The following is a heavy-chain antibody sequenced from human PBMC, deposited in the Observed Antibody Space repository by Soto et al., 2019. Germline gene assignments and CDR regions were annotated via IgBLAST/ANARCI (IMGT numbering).Heavy chain of an antibody. Sequence: RGESLKISCKGSGYSFTSYWIGWVRQMPGKGLEWMGIIYPGDSDTRYSPSFQGQVTISADKSISTAYLQWSSLKASDTAMYYCATNYYDSSGYYSTPGYWGQGTLVTVSS. CDR1: GYSFTSYW. CDR3: ATNYYDSSGYYSTPGY. D-gene: IGHD3-22*01. V-gene: IGHV5-51*01. CDR2: IYPGDSDT. J-gene: IGHJ4*02.